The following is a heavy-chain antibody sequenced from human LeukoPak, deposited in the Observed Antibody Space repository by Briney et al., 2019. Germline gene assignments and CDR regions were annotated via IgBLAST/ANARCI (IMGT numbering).Heavy chain of an antibody. CDR2: VYYRGFT. D-gene: IGHD3/OR15-3a*01. CDR3: ARDYEYWGYNWFDP. J-gene: IGHJ5*02. V-gene: IGHV4-39*07. Sequence: SETLSLTCTVSGDSISSSSYYWGWIRLSPGKGLEWLGSVYYRGFTYYNPSLKSRVTISVDTSKNQFSLKLSSVTAADTAVYYCARDYEYWGYNWFDPWGQGTLVTVSS. CDR1: GDSISSSSYY.